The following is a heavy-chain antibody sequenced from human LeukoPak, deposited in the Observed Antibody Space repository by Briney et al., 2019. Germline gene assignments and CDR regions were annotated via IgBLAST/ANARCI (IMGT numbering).Heavy chain of an antibody. J-gene: IGHJ4*02. CDR1: GGSVSGSFY. CDR3: ARGPLGVRFLEWLVD. D-gene: IGHD3-3*01. Sequence: SETLSLTCTVSGGSVSGSFYWNWIRQPPGKGLEWIGYICYSGSTNYNPSLKSRVTISVDTSKNQFSLKLSSVTAADTAVYYCARGPLGVRFLEWLVDWGQGTLVTVSS. CDR2: ICYSGST. V-gene: IGHV4-61*01.